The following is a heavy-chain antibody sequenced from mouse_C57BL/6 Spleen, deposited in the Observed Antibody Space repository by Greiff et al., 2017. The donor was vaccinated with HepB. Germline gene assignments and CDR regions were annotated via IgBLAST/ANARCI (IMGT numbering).Heavy chain of an antibody. CDR1: GYSITSGYD. CDR3: ARDIYYGYFDV. J-gene: IGHJ1*03. V-gene: IGHV3-1*01. Sequence: EVQRVESGPGMVKPSQSLSLTCTVTGYSITSGYDWHWIRHFPGNKLEWMGYISYSGSTNYNPSLKSRISITHDTSKNHFFLKLNSVTTEDTATYYCARDIYYGYFDVWGTGTTVTVSS. CDR2: ISYSGST. D-gene: IGHD2-1*01.